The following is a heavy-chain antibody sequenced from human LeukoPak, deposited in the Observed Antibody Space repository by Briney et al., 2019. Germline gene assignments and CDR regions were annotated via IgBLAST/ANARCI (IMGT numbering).Heavy chain of an antibody. D-gene: IGHD3/OR15-3a*01. V-gene: IGHV3-30*18. CDR2: ISYDGSNK. CDR3: AKDWTTQNFDY. CDR1: GFTFSSYG. J-gene: IGHJ4*02. Sequence: GGSLRLSCAASGFTFSSYGMHWVRQAPGKGLEWVAVISYDGSNKYYADSVKGRFTISRDNSKNTLYLQMNSLRAEDTAVYYCAKDWTTQNFDYWGQGTLVTVSS.